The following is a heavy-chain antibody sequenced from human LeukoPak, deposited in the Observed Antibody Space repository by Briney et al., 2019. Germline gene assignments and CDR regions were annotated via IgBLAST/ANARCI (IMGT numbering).Heavy chain of an antibody. CDR2: IYYSGSI. D-gene: IGHD5-18*01. Sequence: SETLSLTCAVYGGSFSGYYWSWIRQHPGKGLEWIGYIYYSGSIYYNPSLKSRVTISVDTSKNQFSLKLSSVTAADTAVYYCASSEWIQLWRYDYWGQGTLVTVSS. V-gene: IGHV4-31*11. CDR3: ASSEWIQLWRYDY. J-gene: IGHJ4*02. CDR1: GGSFSGYY.